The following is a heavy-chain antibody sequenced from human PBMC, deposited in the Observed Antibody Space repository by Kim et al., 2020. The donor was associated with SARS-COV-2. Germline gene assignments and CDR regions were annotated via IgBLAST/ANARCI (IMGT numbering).Heavy chain of an antibody. Sequence: GGSLRLSCAVSGFSFSSYWMHWVRQTPGRGLVWVSRTNPDGSDTAYADSVRGRFTISRDNAKNTLFLQMKSLRPDDTAVYYCARVVAGTNCYSHWGQGTL. J-gene: IGHJ4*02. D-gene: IGHD2-15*01. V-gene: IGHV3-74*03. CDR1: GFSFSSYW. CDR3: ARVVAGTNCYSH. CDR2: TNPDGSDT.